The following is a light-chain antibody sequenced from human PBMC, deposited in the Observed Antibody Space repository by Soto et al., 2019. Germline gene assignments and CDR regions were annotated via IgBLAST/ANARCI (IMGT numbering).Light chain of an antibody. CDR2: SNN. V-gene: IGLV1-44*01. CDR1: SSNIGRNA. J-gene: IGLJ2*01. Sequence: QSVLTQPPSASGTPGQRVTISCSGSSSNIGRNAVNWYQQLPGTAPKLLIFSNNERPSGVPDRFSGSKSGTSASLAISGPQSEDEADYYCTAWDDSLSGHVVFGGGTQLTVL. CDR3: TAWDDSLSGHVV.